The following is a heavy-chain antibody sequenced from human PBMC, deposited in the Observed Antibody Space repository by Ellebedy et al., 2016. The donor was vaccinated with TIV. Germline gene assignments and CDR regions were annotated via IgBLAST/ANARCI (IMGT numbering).Heavy chain of an antibody. V-gene: IGHV3-30*02. Sequence: GGSLRLSXAASGFTFSSYGMHWVRQAPGKGLEWVAVIWYDGSNKYYADSVKGRFTISRDNSKNTLYLQMNSLRAEDTAVYYCAKDNSDGLFDYWGQGTLVTVSS. D-gene: IGHD4-23*01. CDR3: AKDNSDGLFDY. CDR1: GFTFSSYG. J-gene: IGHJ4*02. CDR2: IWYDGSNK.